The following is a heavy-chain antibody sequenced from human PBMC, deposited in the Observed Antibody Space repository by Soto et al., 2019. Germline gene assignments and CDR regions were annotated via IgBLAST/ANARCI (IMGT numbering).Heavy chain of an antibody. CDR2: ITASDGIT. V-gene: IGHV3-23*01. CDR3: AEVSIAALEYINY. Sequence: EVQLLESGGGLVQPGGSLRLSCAASGFTFGSYAVNWVRQAPGKGLEWVSTITASDGITYYADSVKGRFTISRDNSKNTLSLQLNSLRAEDTAVYYCAEVSIAALEYINYWGQGTLVTVSS. CDR1: GFTFGSYA. J-gene: IGHJ4*02. D-gene: IGHD6-6*01.